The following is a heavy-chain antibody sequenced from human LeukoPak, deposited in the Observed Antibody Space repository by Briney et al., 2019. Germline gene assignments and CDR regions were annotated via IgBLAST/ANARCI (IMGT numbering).Heavy chain of an antibody. CDR3: ARGWELHD. Sequence: ASVRVSCQASAHTLTTYGISWVRQAPGHGLEWLGWINSKETQTNRAQKLQGRVTMTTDTSTSTAFLDLRSLRSDDTAVYFCARGWELHDWGQGTLVTVSS. J-gene: IGHJ4*02. CDR1: AHTLTTYG. D-gene: IGHD1-26*01. CDR2: INSKETQT. V-gene: IGHV1-18*01.